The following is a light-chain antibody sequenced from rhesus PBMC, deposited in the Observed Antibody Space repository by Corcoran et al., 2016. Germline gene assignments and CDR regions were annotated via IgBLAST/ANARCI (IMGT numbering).Light chain of an antibody. V-gene: IGLV3-36*02. Sequence: SYELTQSPSGSVSPGQTASITCGGDNIGSTFVFWFQQKPPQAPVVVMSYDSERPSGIPERFSGSKSGNIATLTISGVEAGDEADNYWQVYDSHSDLYIFGSGTRLTV. CDR2: YDS. CDR3: QVYDSHSDLYI. CDR1: NIGSTF. J-gene: IGLJ1*01.